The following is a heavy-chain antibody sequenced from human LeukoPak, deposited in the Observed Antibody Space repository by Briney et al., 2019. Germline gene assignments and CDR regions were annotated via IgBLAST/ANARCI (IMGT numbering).Heavy chain of an antibody. D-gene: IGHD6-13*01. J-gene: IGHJ4*02. CDR3: ARMWGSSWSYFDY. V-gene: IGHV3-23*01. Sequence: GGSLRLSCAASGFTFSSYAMSWVRQAPGKGLEWVSAISGSGGSTYYADSVKGRFTISRDNSKNTLYLQMNSLRAEDTAVYFCARMWGSSWSYFDYWGQGTLVTVSS. CDR2: ISGSGGST. CDR1: GFTFSSYA.